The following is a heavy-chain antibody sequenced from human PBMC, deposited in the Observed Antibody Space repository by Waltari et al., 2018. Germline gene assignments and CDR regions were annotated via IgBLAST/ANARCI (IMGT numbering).Heavy chain of an antibody. CDR3: ARDAPDVLVAAIEYFQH. J-gene: IGHJ1*01. Sequence: QVQLVQSGAEVKKPGASVKVSCKASGYTFTSYGISWVRQAPGQGLEWMGWNSAYNDNTNHAQKLQGRVNMTTDKATSTAYMKLRSLRADDTAVYYCARDAPDVLVAAIEYFQHWGQGTLVTVSS. D-gene: IGHD2-15*01. CDR2: NSAYNDNT. CDR1: GYTFTSYG. V-gene: IGHV1-18*01.